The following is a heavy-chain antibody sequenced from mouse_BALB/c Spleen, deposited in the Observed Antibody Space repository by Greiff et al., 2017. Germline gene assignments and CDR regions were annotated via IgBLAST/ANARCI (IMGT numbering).Heavy chain of an antibody. J-gene: IGHJ3*01. CDR1: GYTFTSYY. V-gene: IGHV1S81*02. D-gene: IGHD2-4*01. CDR2: INPSNGGT. CDR3: ARYDYDGSWFAY. Sequence: VQLQQSGAELVKPGASVKLSCKASGYTFTSYYMYWVKQRPGQGLEWIGEINPSNGGTNFNEKFKGKATLTADKSSSTAYMQLSSLASEDSAVYYCARYDYDGSWFAYWGQGTLVTVSA.